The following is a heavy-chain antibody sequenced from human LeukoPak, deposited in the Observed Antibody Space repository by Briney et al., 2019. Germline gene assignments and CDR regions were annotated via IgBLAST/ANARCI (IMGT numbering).Heavy chain of an antibody. Sequence: GGSLRLSCVASGFTFSRLAMQWVRQAPGRGLEFVSGINSNGDSTYYANSVKGRFIISRDNSKNTLYLQMGSLGTEDMAVYYCASGTRGYSYGSWAFDIWGQGTMVTVYS. CDR2: INSNGDST. V-gene: IGHV3-64*01. CDR1: GFTFSRLA. J-gene: IGHJ3*02. CDR3: ASGTRGYSYGSWAFDI. D-gene: IGHD5-18*01.